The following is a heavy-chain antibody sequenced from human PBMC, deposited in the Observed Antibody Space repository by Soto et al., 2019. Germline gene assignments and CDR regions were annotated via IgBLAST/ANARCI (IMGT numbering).Heavy chain of an antibody. CDR3: ARGSRPYSSGFDY. Sequence: EVQLVETGGGLIQPGGSLRLSCAASGFTVSSNYMRWVRQAPGKGLEWVSVIYSGGSTYYADSVKGRFTISRDNSKNTPYLQMNSLRAEDTAVYYCARGSRPYSSGFDYWGQGTLVTVSS. D-gene: IGHD6-19*01. J-gene: IGHJ4*02. CDR1: GFTVSSNY. CDR2: IYSGGST. V-gene: IGHV3-53*02.